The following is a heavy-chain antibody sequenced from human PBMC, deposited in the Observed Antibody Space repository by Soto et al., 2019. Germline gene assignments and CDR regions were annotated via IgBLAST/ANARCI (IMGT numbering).Heavy chain of an antibody. J-gene: IGHJ5*02. D-gene: IGHD2-2*01. Sequence: GGSLRLCCAASGFTFRSYGMSWVWQVQGKGMEWVSVISGSGGSTYYADSVKGRFTISRDNSKNTLYLQMNSLRPEDTSIYYCAKEGLVPEHNCFHPWGQGT. V-gene: IGHV3-23*01. CDR1: GFTFRSYG. CDR3: AKEGLVPEHNCFHP. CDR2: ISGSGGST.